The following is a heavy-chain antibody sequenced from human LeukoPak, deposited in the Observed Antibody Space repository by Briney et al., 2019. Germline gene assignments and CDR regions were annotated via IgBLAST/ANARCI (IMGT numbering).Heavy chain of an antibody. D-gene: IGHD3-9*01. V-gene: IGHV3-48*03. CDR1: GFTFSSYE. CDR2: ISSSGSTI. CDR3: ARSLPRYYYFDY. Sequence: GGSLRLSCAASGFTFSSYEMNWVRQAPGKGLEWVSYISSSGSTIYYADSVKGRFTISRDNVKNSLYLQMNSLRAEDTAVYYCARSLPRYYYFDYWGQGTLVTVSS. J-gene: IGHJ4*02.